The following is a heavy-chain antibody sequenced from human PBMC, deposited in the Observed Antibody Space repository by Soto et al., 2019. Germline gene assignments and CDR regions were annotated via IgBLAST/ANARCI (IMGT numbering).Heavy chain of an antibody. CDR3: TTDSIAAPDYYYYYGMDV. J-gene: IGHJ6*02. V-gene: IGHV3-15*07. CDR2: IKSKTDGGTT. Sequence: EVQLVESGGGLVKPGGSLRLSCAASGFTFSNAWMNWVRQAPGKGLEWVGRIKSKTDGGTTDYAAPVKGRFTISRDDSKNPLYLQMNSLKTEDTAVYYCTTDSIAAPDYYYYYGMDVWGQGTTVTVSS. CDR1: GFTFSNAW. D-gene: IGHD6-6*01.